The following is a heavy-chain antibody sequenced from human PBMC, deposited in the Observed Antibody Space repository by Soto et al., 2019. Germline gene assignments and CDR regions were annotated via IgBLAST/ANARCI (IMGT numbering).Heavy chain of an antibody. J-gene: IGHJ5*02. CDR3: ANTFTVVHNCFDH. D-gene: IGHD2-15*01. CDR1: GFTLSSYG. V-gene: IGHV3-30*18. Sequence: AGSLRLSCAASGFTLSSYGMHWVRQAPGKGLERVAVISYDGSNKYYADSVKGRFTISRDNSKNTLYLQMDSLSAYDYDAYYCANTFTVVHNCFDHWGREPWLPSPQ. CDR2: ISYDGSNK.